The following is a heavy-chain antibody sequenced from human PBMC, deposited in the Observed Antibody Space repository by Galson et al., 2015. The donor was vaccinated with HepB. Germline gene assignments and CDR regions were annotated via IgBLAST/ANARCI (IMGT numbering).Heavy chain of an antibody. D-gene: IGHD3-22*01. CDR1: GFTFSDYY. Sequence: SLRLSCAASGFTFSDYYMSWIRQAPGKGLEWVSYISSSSSYTNYADSVKGRFTISRDNAKNSPYLQMNSLRAEDTAVYYCARSNYYDSSGYYFDYWGQGTLVTVSS. V-gene: IGHV3-11*06. J-gene: IGHJ4*02. CDR2: ISSSSSYT. CDR3: ARSNYYDSSGYYFDY.